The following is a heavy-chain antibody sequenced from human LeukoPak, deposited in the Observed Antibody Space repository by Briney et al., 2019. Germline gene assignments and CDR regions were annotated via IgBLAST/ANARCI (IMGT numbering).Heavy chain of an antibody. V-gene: IGHV3-21*01. D-gene: IGHD3-10*01. J-gene: IGHJ1*01. CDR2: ISSSSSYI. CDR3: ARQGSYGDLAGYFQD. Sequence: GGSLRLSCAASGFTFSSYSMNWVRQAPGKGLEWVSSISSSSSYIYYTDSVKGRATISRDNAKNSLYLQMNSLRAEDTAVYYCARQGSYGDLAGYFQDWGQGTLVTVSS. CDR1: GFTFSSYS.